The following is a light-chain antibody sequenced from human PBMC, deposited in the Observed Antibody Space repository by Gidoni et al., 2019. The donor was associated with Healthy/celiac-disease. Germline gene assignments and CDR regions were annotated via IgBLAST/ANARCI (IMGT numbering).Light chain of an antibody. CDR2: AAY. V-gene: IGKV1-39*01. J-gene: IGKJ5*01. Sequence: DIQLTPSPSSLSASVGDRVTLTCRASQSISSYLNWYQQKPGKAPKLLIYAAYSLQSGVPSRFSGSGSGTDFTLTISSLQPEDFATYYCQQSYSTPITFGQGTRLEIK. CDR3: QQSYSTPIT. CDR1: QSISSY.